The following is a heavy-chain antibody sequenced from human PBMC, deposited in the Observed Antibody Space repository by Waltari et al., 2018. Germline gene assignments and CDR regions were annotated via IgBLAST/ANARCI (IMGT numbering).Heavy chain of an antibody. CDR1: GGSFSGYY. J-gene: IGHJ4*02. CDR2: INHSGST. Sequence: QVQLQQWGAGLLKPSETLSLTCAVYGGSFSGYYWSWTRQPPGKGLEWIGEINHSGSTNYNPSLKSRVTISVDTSKNQFSLKLSSVTAADTAVYYCARGVDHRGTQVDYWGQGTLVTVSS. V-gene: IGHV4-34*01. CDR3: ARGVDHRGTQVDY.